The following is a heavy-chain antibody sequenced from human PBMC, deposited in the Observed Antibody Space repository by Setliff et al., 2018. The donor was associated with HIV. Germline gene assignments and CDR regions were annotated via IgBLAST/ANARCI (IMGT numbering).Heavy chain of an antibody. CDR1: EGYITGYY. D-gene: IGHD1-26*01. CDR2: IFYSGTT. V-gene: IGHV4-59*08. CDR3: ARGRGSY. J-gene: IGHJ4*02. Sequence: SETLSLTCTVSEGYITGYYWTWIRQPPGRGLEWIGYIFYSGTTKFNPSLKSRAAISVDSSNNQFSLKMTSVTAADTAVYYCARGRGSYWGQGTLVTVSS.